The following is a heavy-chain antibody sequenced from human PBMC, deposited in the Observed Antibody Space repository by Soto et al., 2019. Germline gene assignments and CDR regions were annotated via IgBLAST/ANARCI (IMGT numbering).Heavy chain of an antibody. D-gene: IGHD4-17*01. J-gene: IGHJ4*02. CDR3: MRLTSNGDYAY. CDR1: GGSISTYY. Sequence: QVQLQESGPGLVKPSETLSLNCAVSGGSISTYYLSWIRQPPGKGLEWIGYIYYSGSTNYNPSLKSRGTISVDTSKNHFSLKPSAVTAADTAVYYCMRLTSNGDYAYWGQGILVTGSS. V-gene: IGHV4-59*08. CDR2: IYYSGST.